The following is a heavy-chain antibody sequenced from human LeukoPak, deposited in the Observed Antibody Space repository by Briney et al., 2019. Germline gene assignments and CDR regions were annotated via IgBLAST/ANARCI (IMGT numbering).Heavy chain of an antibody. CDR3: ARDSSYRAGKGVGDY. CDR2: INPNSGGT. J-gene: IGHJ4*02. CDR1: GYTFTGYY. V-gene: IGHV1-2*02. D-gene: IGHD3-3*01. Sequence: ASVKVSCKASGYTFTGYYMHWVRQAPGQGLEWMGWINPNSGGTNYAQKFQGRVTMTRDTSISTAYMELSRLRSDDTAVYYCARDSSYRAGKGVGDYCGQGTLVTVSS.